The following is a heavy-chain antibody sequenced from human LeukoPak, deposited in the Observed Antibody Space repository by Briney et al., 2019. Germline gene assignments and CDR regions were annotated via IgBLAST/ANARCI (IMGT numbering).Heavy chain of an antibody. CDR1: GGSISISNW. V-gene: IGHV4-4*02. CDR3: ARGSDTYYYGSGSYLFDY. CDR2: IYHSGST. Sequence: PSGTLSLTCAVSGGSISISNWWSWVRQPPGKGLEWIGEIYHSGSTNYNPSLKSRVTISVDKSKNQFSLKLSSVTAADTAVYYCARGSDTYYYGSGSYLFDYWGQGTLVTVSS. D-gene: IGHD3-10*01. J-gene: IGHJ4*02.